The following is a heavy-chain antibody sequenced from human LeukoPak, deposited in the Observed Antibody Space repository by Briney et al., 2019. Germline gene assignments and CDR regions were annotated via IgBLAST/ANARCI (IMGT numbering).Heavy chain of an antibody. V-gene: IGHV4-59*01. Sequence: SETLSLTCTVSGGSISSYYWSWIRRPPGKGLEWIGNIYDRGSTKYNPSLKSRVTISVDTSKNQFSLRLSSVTAADTAVYYCARAGDSGNLAWGQGTLVTVSS. CDR2: IYDRGST. CDR1: GGSISSYY. D-gene: IGHD1-26*01. J-gene: IGHJ5*02. CDR3: ARAGDSGNLA.